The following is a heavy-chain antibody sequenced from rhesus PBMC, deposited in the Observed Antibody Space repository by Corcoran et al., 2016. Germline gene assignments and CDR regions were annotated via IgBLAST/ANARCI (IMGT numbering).Heavy chain of an antibody. Sequence: QLQLQESGPGLVKPSETLSVTCAVSGGTISSSYWSWIRQAPGKGLEWIGYIYGSGSSTNYNPSLKSRVTRSVDTSKNQLSLKLSSVTAADTAVYYCARTGSWNAPNYWGQGVLVTVSS. CDR1: GGTISSSY. J-gene: IGHJ4*01. CDR2: IYGSGSST. CDR3: ARTGSWNAPNY. D-gene: IGHD6-25*01. V-gene: IGHV4-169*01.